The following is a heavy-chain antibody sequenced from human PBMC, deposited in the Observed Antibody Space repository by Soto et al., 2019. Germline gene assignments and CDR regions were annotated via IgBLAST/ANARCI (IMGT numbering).Heavy chain of an antibody. CDR2: IIPIFGTA. Sequence: QVQLVQSGAEVKKPGSSVKVSCKASGGTFSSYAISWVRQAPGQGLEWMGGIIPIFGTANYAQKFQGRVTITADESTGTAYMELSSLRSEDTAVYYFARVGQWLVQGAFDIWGQGTMVTVSS. V-gene: IGHV1-69*01. CDR3: ARVGQWLVQGAFDI. J-gene: IGHJ3*02. D-gene: IGHD6-19*01. CDR1: GGTFSSYA.